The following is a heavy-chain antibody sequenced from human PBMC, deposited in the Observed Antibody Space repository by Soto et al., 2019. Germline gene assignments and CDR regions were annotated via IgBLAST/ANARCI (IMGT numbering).Heavy chain of an antibody. J-gene: IGHJ4*02. CDR3: AKGLPYGDYGGGYFDY. CDR2: ISGSGGST. V-gene: IGHV3-23*01. D-gene: IGHD4-17*01. Sequence: EVQLLESGGGLVQPGGSLRLSCAASGFTFSSYAMSWVRQAPGKGMEWVSAISGSGGSTYYADSVKGRFTISRDNSKNTLYLQMNSLRAEDTAVYYCAKGLPYGDYGGGYFDYWGQGTLVTVSS. CDR1: GFTFSSYA.